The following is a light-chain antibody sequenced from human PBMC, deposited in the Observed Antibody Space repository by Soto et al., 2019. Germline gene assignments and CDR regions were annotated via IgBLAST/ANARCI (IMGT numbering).Light chain of an antibody. CDR2: EGN. J-gene: IGLJ1*01. CDR1: CSDVGSYNL. Sequence: QSALTQPASVSGSPGQSITISCTGTCSDVGSYNLVSWYQQHPGKAPKLMIYEGNKRPSGVSNRFSGSKSANTASLTISGLQTEDEADYYCCSYAGTNTFVFGTGTKVTVL. CDR3: CSYAGTNTFV. V-gene: IGLV2-23*01.